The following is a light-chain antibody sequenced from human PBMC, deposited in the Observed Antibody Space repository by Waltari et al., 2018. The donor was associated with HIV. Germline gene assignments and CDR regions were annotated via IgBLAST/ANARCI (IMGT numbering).Light chain of an antibody. CDR2: AAS. CDR3: QQYGRSPYT. CDR1: QSISNNY. J-gene: IGKJ2*01. V-gene: IGKV3-20*01. Sequence: EIVLTPSPGTLSLSPGERVPLSCRASQSISNNYLAWYQQKPGQAPRLLIYAASSRATGIPDRFSGSGSGTDFTLTISRLEPEDFAVYYCQQYGRSPYTFGQGTKLEIK.